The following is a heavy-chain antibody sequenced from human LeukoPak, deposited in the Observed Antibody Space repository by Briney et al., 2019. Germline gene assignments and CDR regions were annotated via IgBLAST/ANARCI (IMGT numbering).Heavy chain of an antibody. CDR3: AREEIPESPSLGYYYGMDV. Sequence: PSGTLSLTCAVSGGSISSSNWWSWVRQPPGKGLEWIGEIYHSGSTNYNPSLKSRVTISVDKSKNQFSLKLSSVTAADTAVYYCAREEIPESPSLGYYYGMDVWGQGTTVTVSS. CDR1: GGSISSSNW. J-gene: IGHJ6*02. V-gene: IGHV4-4*02. CDR2: IYHSGST.